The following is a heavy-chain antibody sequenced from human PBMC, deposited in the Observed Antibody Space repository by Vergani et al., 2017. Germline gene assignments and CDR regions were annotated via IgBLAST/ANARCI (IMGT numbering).Heavy chain of an antibody. J-gene: IGHJ2*01. CDR1: GFTFSSYG. D-gene: IGHD3-10*01. CDR3: AKRGIPPGWXFDL. CDR2: ISYDGSNK. V-gene: IGHV3-30*18. Sequence: VQLVESGGGLVQPGRSLRLSCAASGFTFSSYGMHWVRQAPGKGLEWVAVISYDGSNKYYADSVKGRFTISRDNSKNTLYLQMNSLRAEDTAVYYCAKRGIPPGWXFDLWGRGTLVTVSS.